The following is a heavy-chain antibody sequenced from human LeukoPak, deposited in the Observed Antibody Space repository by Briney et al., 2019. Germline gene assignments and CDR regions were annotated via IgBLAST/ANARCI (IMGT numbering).Heavy chain of an antibody. D-gene: IGHD6-13*01. CDR1: GFTFSSYA. Sequence: PWGSLRLSCAASGFTFSSYAMSWVRQAPGKGLEWVSAISGSGGSTYYADSVKGRFTISRDNSKNTLYLQMNSLRAEDTVVYYCATHSSSWTGDYWGQGTLVTVSS. CDR3: ATHSSSWTGDY. CDR2: ISGSGGST. V-gene: IGHV3-23*01. J-gene: IGHJ4*02.